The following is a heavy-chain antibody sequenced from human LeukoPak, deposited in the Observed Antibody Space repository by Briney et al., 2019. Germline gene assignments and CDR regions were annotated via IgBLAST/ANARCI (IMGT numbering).Heavy chain of an antibody. V-gene: IGHV3-21*01. J-gene: IGHJ4*02. CDR1: GFTFSSYS. Sequence: GGSLRLSCAASGFTFSSYSINWVRQAPGKGLEWVSSISTSSSYIYYADSVKGRFTISRDNSKNTLYLQMNSLRAEDTAVYHCARGSGWSDYWGQGTLVTVSS. CDR2: ISTSSSYI. D-gene: IGHD6-19*01. CDR3: ARGSGWSDY.